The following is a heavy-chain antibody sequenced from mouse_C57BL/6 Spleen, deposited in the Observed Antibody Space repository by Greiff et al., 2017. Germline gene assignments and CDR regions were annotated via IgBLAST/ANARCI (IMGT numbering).Heavy chain of an antibody. CDR2: ISYSGST. CDR3: ARNSNYGYFDY. D-gene: IGHD2-5*01. J-gene: IGHJ2*01. Sequence: ESGPGMVKPSQSLTLTCTVTGYSITSGYDWHWIRHFPGNKLEWMGYISYSGSTNYNPSLKSRISITHDTSKNHFFLKLNSVTTEDTATYYCARNSNYGYFDYWGQGTTLTVSS. V-gene: IGHV3-1*01. CDR1: GYSITSGYD.